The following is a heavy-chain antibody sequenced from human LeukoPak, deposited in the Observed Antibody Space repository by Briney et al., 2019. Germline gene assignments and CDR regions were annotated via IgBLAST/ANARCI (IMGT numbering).Heavy chain of an antibody. J-gene: IGHJ4*02. CDR1: GFTFSSYA. CDR3: ANGRGAYDSSGSAFES. V-gene: IGHV3-30-3*01. D-gene: IGHD3-22*01. CDR2: ISYDGSNK. Sequence: GGSLRLSCAASGFTFSSYAMHWVRQAPGKGLEWVAVISYDGSNKYYADSVKGRLTISRDNSKNTLYLQMNSLRSEDTAFYYCANGRGAYDSSGSAFESWGQGTLVTVSS.